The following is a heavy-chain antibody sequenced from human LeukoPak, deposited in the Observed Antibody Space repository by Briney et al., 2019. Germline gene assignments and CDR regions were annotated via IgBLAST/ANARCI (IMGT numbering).Heavy chain of an antibody. CDR2: IKQDGSEK. V-gene: IGHV3-7*04. D-gene: IGHD3-10*01. Sequence: PGGSLRLSGAASGLTFSTYWMSWVRQAPGKGLEWVANIKQDGSEKYYVDSVKGRFTISRDNARNSLYLQMNSLRAEDTAVYYCARDHYYGSGNYFPIFDYWGQGTLVTVSS. CDR3: ARDHYYGSGNYFPIFDY. J-gene: IGHJ4*02. CDR1: GLTFSTYW.